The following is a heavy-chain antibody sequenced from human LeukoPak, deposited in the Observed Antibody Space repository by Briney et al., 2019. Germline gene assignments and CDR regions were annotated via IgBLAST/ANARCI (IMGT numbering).Heavy chain of an antibody. J-gene: IGHJ5*02. V-gene: IGHV1-18*01. D-gene: IGHD3-3*01. CDR1: GYTFTSYG. Sequence: ASVKVSCKASGYTFTSYGISWVRQAPGRGLEWMGWISAYNGNTNYAQKLQGRVTMTTDTSTSTAYMELRSLRSDDTAVYYCARRSYDFWSGDYNWFDPWGQGTLVTVSS. CDR3: ARRSYDFWSGDYNWFDP. CDR2: ISAYNGNT.